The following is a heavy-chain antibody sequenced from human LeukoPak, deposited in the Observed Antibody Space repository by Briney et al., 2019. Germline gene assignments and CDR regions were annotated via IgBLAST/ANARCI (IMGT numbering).Heavy chain of an antibody. CDR3: ARQIDYYDSSGYRRRRWFDP. D-gene: IGHD3-22*01. CDR1: GGSISSYY. Sequence: DPSETLSLTCTVSGGSISSYYWSWIRQPPGKGLEWIGYIYYSGSTNYNPSLKSRVTIPVDTSKNQFSLKLSSVTAADTAVYYCARQIDYYDSSGYRRRRWFDPWGQGTLVTVSS. CDR2: IYYSGST. J-gene: IGHJ5*02. V-gene: IGHV4-59*08.